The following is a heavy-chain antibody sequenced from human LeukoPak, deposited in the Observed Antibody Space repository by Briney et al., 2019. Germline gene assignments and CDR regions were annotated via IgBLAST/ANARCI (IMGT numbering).Heavy chain of an antibody. Sequence: GGSLRLSCAASGFTFSSYEMNWVRQAPGKGLEWVSYISSSGSTIYYADSVKGRFTISRDNAKNSLYLQMNSLRAEDTAVYDCARSSSWYRPFDYWGQGTLVTVSS. CDR1: GFTFSSYE. V-gene: IGHV3-48*03. J-gene: IGHJ4*02. CDR2: ISSSGSTI. CDR3: ARSSSWYRPFDY. D-gene: IGHD6-13*01.